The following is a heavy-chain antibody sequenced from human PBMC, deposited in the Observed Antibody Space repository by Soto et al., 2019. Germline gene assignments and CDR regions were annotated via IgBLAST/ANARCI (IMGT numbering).Heavy chain of an antibody. CDR2: ISAYNGNT. Sequence: QVQLVQSGAEVKKPGASVKVSCKASGYTFTSYGISWVRQAPGQGLEWMGWISAYNGNTNYAQKLQGSVXXTXDXCTSTAYMELRSLRSDDTAVYYCASSTAITTDAFDIWGQGTMVTVSS. J-gene: IGHJ3*02. D-gene: IGHD2-21*02. V-gene: IGHV1-18*01. CDR1: GYTFTSYG. CDR3: ASSTAITTDAFDI.